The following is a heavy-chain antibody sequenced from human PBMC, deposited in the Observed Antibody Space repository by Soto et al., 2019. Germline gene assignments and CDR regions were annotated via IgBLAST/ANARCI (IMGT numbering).Heavy chain of an antibody. D-gene: IGHD1-7*01. CDR2: RSGSSSTT. CDR3: AKNQERELPRVIDF. V-gene: IGHV3-23*01. Sequence: EVRLLESGGGLVKPGGSLRLSCATSGLTFSNYAMSWVRQAPGGGLGWVSSRSGSSSTTYYADSVRGRFTISRDRSKNTLYLQMSSLRAEDTALYYCAKNQERELPRVIDFWGQGTLVTVSS. CDR1: GLTFSNYA. J-gene: IGHJ4*02.